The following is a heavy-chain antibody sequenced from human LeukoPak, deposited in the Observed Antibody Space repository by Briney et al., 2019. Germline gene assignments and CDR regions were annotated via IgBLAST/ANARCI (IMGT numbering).Heavy chain of an antibody. CDR3: ASGEIYSYYFDY. Sequence: SVKVSCKASGGTFSSYTISWVRQAPGQGLEWMGGIIPLFGTANYAQKFQGRVTITADKSTSTAYMELSSLRSEDTAVYYCASGEIYSYYFDYWGQGTLVTVSS. D-gene: IGHD2-15*01. V-gene: IGHV1-69*06. CDR1: GGTFSSYT. CDR2: IIPLFGTA. J-gene: IGHJ4*02.